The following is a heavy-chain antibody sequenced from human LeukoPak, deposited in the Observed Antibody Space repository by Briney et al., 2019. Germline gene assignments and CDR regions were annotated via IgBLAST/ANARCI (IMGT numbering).Heavy chain of an antibody. D-gene: IGHD1-26*01. Sequence: SETLSLTCTVSGGSISSYYWSWIRQPPGKRLEWIGYIYYSGSTNYNPSLKSRVTISVDTSKNQFSLKLSSVTAADTAVYYCARRYSGSYFGNAFDIWGQGTMVTVSS. CDR2: IYYSGST. CDR3: ARRYSGSYFGNAFDI. V-gene: IGHV4-59*08. J-gene: IGHJ3*02. CDR1: GGSISSYY.